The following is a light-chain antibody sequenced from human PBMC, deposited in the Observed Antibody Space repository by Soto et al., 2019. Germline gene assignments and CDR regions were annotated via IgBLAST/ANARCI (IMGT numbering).Light chain of an antibody. CDR2: GAS. V-gene: IGKV3-20*01. CDR1: QSVDSAF. J-gene: IGKJ1*01. CDR3: QQYASSLT. Sequence: EIVLTQSTGSLSSSLGERATLSCRASQSVDSAFFAWYQQKPGQPPRLLMYGASRRATGIPDRFSGSGSGTDFTLTISRLEPEDFDVYYCQQYASSLTFGQGTKVEI.